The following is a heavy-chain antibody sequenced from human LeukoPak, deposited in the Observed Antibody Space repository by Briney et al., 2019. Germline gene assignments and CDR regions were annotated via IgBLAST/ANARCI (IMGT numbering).Heavy chain of an antibody. J-gene: IGHJ4*02. V-gene: IGHV1-69*13. Sequence: SVKVSCKASGGTFSSYAISWVRQAPGQGLEWMGGIIPIFGTANYAQKFQGRVTITADESTSTAYMELSSLRSEDTAVYYCARDVPVKGGSSGWYFDYWGQGTLVTVSS. D-gene: IGHD6-19*01. CDR3: ARDVPVKGGSSGWYFDY. CDR1: GGTFSSYA. CDR2: IIPIFGTA.